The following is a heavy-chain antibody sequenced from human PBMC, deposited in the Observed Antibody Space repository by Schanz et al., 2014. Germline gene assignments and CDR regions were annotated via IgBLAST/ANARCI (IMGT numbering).Heavy chain of an antibody. J-gene: IGHJ6*02. CDR1: GFTFKNYG. CDR3: ARQRSYFYAMDV. CDR2: ISSVGISK. V-gene: IGHV3-48*04. Sequence: LVESGGGVVQPGRSLRLSCVASGFTFKNYGIHWVRQALGKGLEWVSYISSVGISKYYADPVKGRFTISRDSAKNSLYLQMNSLRAEDTAVYYCARQRSYFYAMDVWGQGTTVTVSS.